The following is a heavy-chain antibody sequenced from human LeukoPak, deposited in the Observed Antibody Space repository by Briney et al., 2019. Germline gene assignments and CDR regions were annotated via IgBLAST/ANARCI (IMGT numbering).Heavy chain of an antibody. J-gene: IGHJ4*02. Sequence: PGGSLRLSCAASGFSFRNAWMSWVRQAPGKGLEWVGRIKSRTDGGTTEYAAPVKGRSTISRDDSTNTMYLQINSLKTEDTAVYYSTDLGDYGVGWGQGTLVTASS. D-gene: IGHD4-17*01. CDR1: GFSFRNAW. CDR3: TDLGDYGVG. CDR2: IKSRTDGGTT. V-gene: IGHV3-15*01.